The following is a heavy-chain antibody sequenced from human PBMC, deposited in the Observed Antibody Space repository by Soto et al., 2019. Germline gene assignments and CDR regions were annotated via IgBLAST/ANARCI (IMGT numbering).Heavy chain of an antibody. J-gene: IGHJ6*02. Sequence: GGSLRLSFAASGFTFSDYYMSWIRQAPGKGLEWVSYISSSSSYTNYADSVKGLLTISRDNSKNTLYLQMNSLIAEDTAVYYCARDSALPAATLYDDYGMDVWGQGTTVTVSS. CDR3: ARDSALPAATLYDDYGMDV. D-gene: IGHD2-2*01. CDR2: ISSSSSYT. V-gene: IGHV3-11*06. CDR1: GFTFSDYY.